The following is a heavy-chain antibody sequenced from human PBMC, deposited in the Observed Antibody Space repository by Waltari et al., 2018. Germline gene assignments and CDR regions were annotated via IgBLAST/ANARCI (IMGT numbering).Heavy chain of an antibody. CDR1: GYTFTSYG. J-gene: IGHJ4*02. V-gene: IGHV1-18*04. D-gene: IGHD3-9*01. CDR2: ISAYNGNT. Sequence: QVQLVQSGAEVKKPGASVKVPCKASGYTFTSYGTRRVRRAPGQGLEWMGWISAYNGNTNYAQKLQGRVTMTTDTSTSTAYMELRSLRSDDTAVYYCARVGPRYFDWLLSDLIDYWGQGTLVTVSS. CDR3: ARVGPRYFDWLLSDLIDY.